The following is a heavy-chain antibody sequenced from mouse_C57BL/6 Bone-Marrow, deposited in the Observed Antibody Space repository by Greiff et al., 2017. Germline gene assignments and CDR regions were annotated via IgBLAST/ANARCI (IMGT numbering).Heavy chain of an antibody. CDR1: GYTFTDYY. CDR2: INPNNGGT. D-gene: IGHD1-1*01. Sequence: EVQLQQSGPELVKPGASVKISCKASGYTFTDYYMNWVKQSHGKSLEWIGDINPNNGGTSYNQKFKGKATLTVDKSSSTAYMELRSLTSEDSAVYYCARLDYGSSYGRYFDVWGTGTTVTVSS. CDR3: ARLDYGSSYGRYFDV. V-gene: IGHV1-26*01. J-gene: IGHJ1*03.